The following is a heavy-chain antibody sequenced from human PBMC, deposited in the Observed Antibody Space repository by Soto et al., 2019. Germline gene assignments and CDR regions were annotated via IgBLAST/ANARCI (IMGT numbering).Heavy chain of an antibody. J-gene: IGHJ5*02. Sequence: QVQLVQSGAEVKKPGSSVKVSCKASGGTFSSYAISWVRQAPGQGLEWMGGIIPIFGTANYAQKFQGRVTITADESTSTAYMELSRLGSEDTAVYYCARDPYYGSGPAPFDPWGQGTLVTVSS. V-gene: IGHV1-69*01. CDR2: IIPIFGTA. CDR1: GGTFSSYA. D-gene: IGHD3-10*01. CDR3: ARDPYYGSGPAPFDP.